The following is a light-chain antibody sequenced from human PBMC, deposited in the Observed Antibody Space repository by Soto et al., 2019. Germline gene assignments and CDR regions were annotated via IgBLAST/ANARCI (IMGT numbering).Light chain of an antibody. CDR2: DTS. V-gene: IGLV7-46*01. Sequence: QTVVTQEPSLTVSPGGTVTLTCGSSTGTLTSGHFPYWFQQKPGQAPRALIFDTSNRHSWTPARFSGSLLGGKAALTLSGAQPEDEADYYCLLYYSGARVFGGGTQLTVL. J-gene: IGLJ2*01. CDR3: LLYYSGARV. CDR1: TGTLTSGHF.